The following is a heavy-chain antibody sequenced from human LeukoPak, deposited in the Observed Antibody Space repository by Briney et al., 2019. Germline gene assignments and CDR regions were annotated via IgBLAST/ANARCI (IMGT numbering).Heavy chain of an antibody. CDR2: INSNSGGT. V-gene: IGHV1-2*02. CDR1: GYTFTDYF. CDR3: ARDSFGHDNDFDY. J-gene: IGHJ4*02. Sequence: ASVTVSCKASGYTFTDYFLHWVRQAPGQGREWMGWINSNSGGTHYAQKFRGRVTMTRDTSISTAYMELSNLRSDDTAVYYCARDSFGHDNDFDYWGQGTLVTVSS. D-gene: IGHD3-10*01.